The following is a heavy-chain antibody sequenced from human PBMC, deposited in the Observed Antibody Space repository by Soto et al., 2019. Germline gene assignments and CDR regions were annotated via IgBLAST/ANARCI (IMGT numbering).Heavy chain of an antibody. CDR1: GYTFTSAG. CDR3: ARDLDGSGSYYTGY. J-gene: IGHJ4*02. CDR2: ISVYNGNT. V-gene: IGHV1-18*01. Sequence: QVQLVQSGAEVKDPGTSVKVSCKTSGYTFTSAGISWVRQAPGQGLEWMGWISVYNGNTKYAQKVKGRVTMTTDTSTSTAYMELRSLTSDDTAVYYCARDLDGSGSYYTGYWGQGTLVTVAA. D-gene: IGHD3-10*01.